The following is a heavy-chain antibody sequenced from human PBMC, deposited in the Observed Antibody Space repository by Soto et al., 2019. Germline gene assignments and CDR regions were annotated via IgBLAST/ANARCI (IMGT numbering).Heavy chain of an antibody. CDR3: ARDGSTRGWWWFDY. CDR1: GNTLTSDG. J-gene: IGHJ4*02. D-gene: IGHD2-21*01. V-gene: IGHV1-18*01. CDR2: ISAYNGNT. Sequence: QVQLVQSGAEVKKPGASVRVSCKASGNTLTSDGISWVRQAPGQGLEWMGWISAYNGNTNYAQKLQGRVTMTTDTSTSTAYMELRSLRSDDTAVYYWARDGSTRGWWWFDYWGQGTLVTVSS.